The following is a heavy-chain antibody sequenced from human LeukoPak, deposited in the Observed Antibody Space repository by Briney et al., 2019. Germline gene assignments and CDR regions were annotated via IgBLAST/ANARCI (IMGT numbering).Heavy chain of an antibody. J-gene: IGHJ4*02. V-gene: IGHV3-9*01. D-gene: IGHD3-22*01. CDR3: AKVRGTSSSGYFFDY. Sequence: GGSLRLPCAASGFTFDNYAMHWVRQAPGKGLEWLSIISWNSGYIGYADSVKGRFTISRDNAKKSLDLQMNSLRAEDTAFYYCAKVRGTSSSGYFFDYWGQGTLVTVSS. CDR2: ISWNSGYI. CDR1: GFTFDNYA.